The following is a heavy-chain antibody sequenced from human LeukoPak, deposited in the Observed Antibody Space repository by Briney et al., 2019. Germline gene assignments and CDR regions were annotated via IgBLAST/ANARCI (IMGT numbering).Heavy chain of an antibody. D-gene: IGHD3-22*01. Sequence: SETLSLTCAVYGGSFSGYYWSWIRQPPGKGLEWIGEINHSGSTNYNPSLKSRVTISVDTSKNQFSLKLSSVTAADTAVYYCARVSGPYYDSSGYDWYFDLWGRGTLVTVSS. V-gene: IGHV4-34*01. CDR1: GGSFSGYY. J-gene: IGHJ2*01. CDR2: INHSGST. CDR3: ARVSGPYYDSSGYDWYFDL.